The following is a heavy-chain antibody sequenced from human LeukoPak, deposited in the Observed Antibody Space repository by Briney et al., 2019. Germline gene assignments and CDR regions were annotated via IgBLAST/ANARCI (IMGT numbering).Heavy chain of an antibody. CDR3: ARGSSGRYYYFDY. CDR1: GGSFSGYY. J-gene: IGHJ4*02. CDR2: INHSGST. D-gene: IGHD6-19*01. V-gene: IGHV4-34*01. Sequence: PSETLSLTCAVYGGSFSGYYWSWIRQPPGKGLEWIGEINHSGSTNYNPSLKSRVTISVDTSKNQFSLKLGSVTAADTAVYYCARGSSGRYYYFDYWGQGTLVTVSS.